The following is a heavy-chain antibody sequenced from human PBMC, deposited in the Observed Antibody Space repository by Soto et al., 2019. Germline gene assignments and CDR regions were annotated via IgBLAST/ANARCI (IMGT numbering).Heavy chain of an antibody. Sequence: EVQLVESGGGLVEPGGSLRLSCAASGFTFNGAWMNWVRQGPGKGLEWVGRVKSKVDGETIDYAAPVKGRFTISRDDSRNTVYLQMNSLSTEDTAMYYCAADLPDWGAYAFDYWGQGALVTV. CDR1: GFTFNGAW. J-gene: IGHJ4*02. D-gene: IGHD3-16*01. V-gene: IGHV3-15*07. CDR3: AADLPDWGAYAFDY. CDR2: VKSKVDGETI.